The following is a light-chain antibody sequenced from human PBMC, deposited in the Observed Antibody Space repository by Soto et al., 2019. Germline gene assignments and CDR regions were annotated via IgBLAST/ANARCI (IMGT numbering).Light chain of an antibody. CDR1: QSISSW. CDR2: KAS. J-gene: IGKJ1*01. V-gene: IGKV1-5*03. Sequence: DIQMTQSPSTLSASVGDRVTITYRASQSISSWLAWYQQKPGTAPKLLIYKASTLQTGVPSRFSGSGSGTEFTLTISSLQPDDFATYYCQQYNDNWTFGQGTKV. CDR3: QQYNDNWT.